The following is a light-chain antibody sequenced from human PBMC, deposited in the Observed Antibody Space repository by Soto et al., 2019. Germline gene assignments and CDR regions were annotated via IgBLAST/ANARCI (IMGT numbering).Light chain of an antibody. J-gene: IGKJ1*01. CDR1: QAISIY. V-gene: IGKV1-27*01. CDR2: AAS. CDR3: QKYNSAPPT. Sequence: DIQMTQSPSSLSTSVGDRVTITCRASQAISIYLAWYQQKPGKVPKLLIYAASTLQSGVPSRFSGSGSGTDFTLTISSLQPEDVATNSCQKYNSAPPTFGQGTKVEIK.